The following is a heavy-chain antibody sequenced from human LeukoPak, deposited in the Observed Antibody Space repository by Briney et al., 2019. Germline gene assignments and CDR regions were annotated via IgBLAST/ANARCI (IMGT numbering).Heavy chain of an antibody. CDR2: FDPEDGET. CDR1: GYTLTELS. D-gene: IGHD3-3*01. Sequence: ASVKVSCKVSGYTLTELSMHWVRQAPGKGLEWMGGFDPEDGETIYAQKFQGRVTMTEDTSTDTAYMELSSLRSEDTAVYYCATGGGILEWLYFDYWGQGTLVTVSS. CDR3: ATGGGILEWLYFDY. J-gene: IGHJ4*02. V-gene: IGHV1-24*01.